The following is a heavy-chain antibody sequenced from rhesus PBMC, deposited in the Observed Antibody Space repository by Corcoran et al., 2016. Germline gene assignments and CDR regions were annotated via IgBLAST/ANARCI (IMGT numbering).Heavy chain of an antibody. J-gene: IGHJ4*01. Sequence: EVQLVESGGGLVQPGGSLRLSGAASGFTFSDYGMHWVRQAPGKGLEWVAVISSDGSLKTNADSVRDRFTISKDNSKNMLYLQMNNLRLEATAVYFCTTFSYWGQGVQVTVSS. CDR3: TTFSY. CDR2: ISSDGSLK. CDR1: GFTFSDYG. V-gene: IGHV3-54*02.